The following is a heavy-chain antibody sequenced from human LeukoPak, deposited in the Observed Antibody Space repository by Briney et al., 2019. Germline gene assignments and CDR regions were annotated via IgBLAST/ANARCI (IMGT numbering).Heavy chain of an antibody. J-gene: IGHJ4*02. CDR1: GFIFTTYW. Sequence: PGGSLRLSCSASGFIFTTYWMHWVREAPGKRLVWVARINSDGSDTYYADSVKGRFTISRDNSKNTVYLQMNSLRAEDTAVYYCTRDLVGATSDFWGQETLVTVSS. CDR2: INSDGSDT. CDR3: TRDLVGATSDF. D-gene: IGHD1-26*01. V-gene: IGHV3-74*01.